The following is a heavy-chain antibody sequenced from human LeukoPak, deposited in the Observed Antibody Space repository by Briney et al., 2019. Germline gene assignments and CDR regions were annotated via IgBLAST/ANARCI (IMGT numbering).Heavy chain of an antibody. CDR3: PITMVRGGFDAFDI. CDR1: GGSMSPYH. D-gene: IGHD3-10*01. J-gene: IGHJ3*02. Sequence: SETLSLTCTVSGGSMSPYHWGWICQPPGKGLEWIGSIYYSGSTYYNPSLKSRVTMSLDTSKNQFSLKLSSVTAADTAVYYCPITMVRGGFDAFDIWGQGTMVTVSS. CDR2: IYYSGST. V-gene: IGHV4-39*01.